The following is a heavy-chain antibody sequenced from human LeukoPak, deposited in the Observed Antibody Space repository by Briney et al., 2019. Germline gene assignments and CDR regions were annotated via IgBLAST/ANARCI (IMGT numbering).Heavy chain of an antibody. CDR2: INPNSGGT. V-gene: IGHV1-2*02. CDR3: ARDVHVVVPAAMGDY. CDR1: GYTFTSYA. D-gene: IGHD2-2*01. J-gene: IGHJ4*02. Sequence: GASVKVSCKASGYTFTSYAMHWVRQAPGQGLEWMGWINPNSGGTNYAQKFQGRVTMTRDTSISTAYMELSRLRSDDTAVYYCARDVHVVVPAAMGDYWGQGTLVTVSS.